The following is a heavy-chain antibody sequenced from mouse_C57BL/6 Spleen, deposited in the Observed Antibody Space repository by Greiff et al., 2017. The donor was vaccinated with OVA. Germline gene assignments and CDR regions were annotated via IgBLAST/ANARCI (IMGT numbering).Heavy chain of an antibody. Sequence: QVQLQQSGPELVKPGASVKISCKASGYAFSSSWMNWVKQRPGKGLEWIGRIYPGDGDTNYNGKFKGKATLTADKSSSTAYMQLSSLTSEDSAVYFCARDGTNFYYYAMDYWGQGTSVTVSS. D-gene: IGHD4-1*01. V-gene: IGHV1-82*01. CDR3: ARDGTNFYYYAMDY. CDR1: GYAFSSSW. J-gene: IGHJ4*01. CDR2: IYPGDGDT.